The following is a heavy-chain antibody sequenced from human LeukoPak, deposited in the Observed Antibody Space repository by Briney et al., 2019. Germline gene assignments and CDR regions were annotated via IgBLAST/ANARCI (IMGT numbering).Heavy chain of an antibody. D-gene: IGHD4-23*01. CDR1: GGSISSYY. J-gene: IGHJ4*02. V-gene: IGHV4-59*08. Sequence: SETLSLTCTVSGGSISSYYWSWIRQPPGKGLEWIGYIYYSGSTNYNPSLKSRVTISVDTSKNQFSLKLSSVTAADTAVYYCAGGLYGGNSVFDYWGQGTLVTVSS. CDR2: IYYSGST. CDR3: AGGLYGGNSVFDY.